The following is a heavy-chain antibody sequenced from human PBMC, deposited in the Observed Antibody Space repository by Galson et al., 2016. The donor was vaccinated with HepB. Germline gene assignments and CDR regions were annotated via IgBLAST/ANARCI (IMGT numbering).Heavy chain of an antibody. CDR3: ARAGVGPIGG. V-gene: IGHV3-21*01. CDR2: VSVSSSYL. CDR1: GFTFTSYT. J-gene: IGHJ4*02. D-gene: IGHD3-3*01. Sequence: SLRLSCAASGFTFTSYTMNWVRQAPGKGLEWVSSVSVSSSYLYSADSGKGRFTISRDNAKNSLYLQMTSLRDEDTAVYYCARAGVGPIGGWGQGTLVTVSS.